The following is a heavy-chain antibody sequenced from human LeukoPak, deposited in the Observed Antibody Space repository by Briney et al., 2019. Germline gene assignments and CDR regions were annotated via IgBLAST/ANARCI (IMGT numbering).Heavy chain of an antibody. CDR2: IYTTGNT. CDR1: GDSHNTYY. J-gene: IGHJ6*03. CDR3: ANRDTVFGAAHFYMDV. V-gene: IGHV4-4*09. D-gene: IGHD3-3*01. Sequence: SDTLSLTCAVSGDSHNTYYWRCIRHPPGEGREWIGYIYTTGNTNYNPSLKGQVTISLDTPKNQLSPNLHSVTAADTAVFYCANRDTVFGAAHFYMDVWGKGTTVTVSS.